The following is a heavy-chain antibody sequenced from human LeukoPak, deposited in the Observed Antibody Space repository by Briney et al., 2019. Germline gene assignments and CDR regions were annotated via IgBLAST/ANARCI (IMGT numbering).Heavy chain of an antibody. CDR1: GYTFTGYY. J-gene: IGHJ6*03. CDR3: ASTFRTRGYYMDV. CDR2: INPNSGGT. V-gene: IGHV1-2*06. D-gene: IGHD3-10*01. Sequence: WASVKVSCKASGYTFTGYYMHWVRQAPGQGLEWMGRINPNSGGTNYAQKFQGRVTMTRDTSISTAYMELSRLRSDDTAVYYCASTFRTRGYYMDVWGKGTKVTVSS.